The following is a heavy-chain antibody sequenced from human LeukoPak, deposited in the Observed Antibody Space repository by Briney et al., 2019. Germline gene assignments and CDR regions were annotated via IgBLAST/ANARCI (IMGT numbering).Heavy chain of an antibody. J-gene: IGHJ3*02. Sequence: GGSLRLSCAASGFTVNSNYMTWVRQAPGKGLEWVSVIYSGGSTYYADSVKGRFTISRDNSKNTLYLQMNSLRAEDTAAYYCARLKLYGDQPDAFDIWGQGTMVTVSS. CDR1: GFTVNSNY. V-gene: IGHV3-53*01. CDR2: IYSGGST. CDR3: ARLKLYGDQPDAFDI. D-gene: IGHD4-17*01.